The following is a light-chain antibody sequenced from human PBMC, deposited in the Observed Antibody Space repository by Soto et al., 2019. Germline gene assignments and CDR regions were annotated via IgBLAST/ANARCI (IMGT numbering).Light chain of an antibody. J-gene: IGLJ2*01. CDR3: QSYDSSLPVV. CDR2: GNI. V-gene: IGLV1-40*01. CDR1: SSNIGAGYD. Sequence: QSVLTQPPSVSGAPGQRVTISCTGSSSNIGAGYDVHWYQQVPGTAPKLLIYGNINRPSGVPDRFSGSKSGTSASLAITGLQADDEADYYCQSYDSSLPVVFGGGTKLTVL.